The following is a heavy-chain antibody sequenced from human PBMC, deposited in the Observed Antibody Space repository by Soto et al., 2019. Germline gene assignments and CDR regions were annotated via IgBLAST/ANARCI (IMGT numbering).Heavy chain of an antibody. V-gene: IGHV4-30-2*01. CDR2: IYHSGST. CDR3: ARGGIVVVPAPFDY. CDR1: GGSISSGGYS. Sequence: PSETLSLTCAVSGGSISSGGYSWSWIRQPPGKGLEWIGYIYHSGSTYYNPSLKSRVTISVDRSKNQFSLKLSSVTAADTAVYYCARGGIVVVPAPFDYWGQGTLVTVSS. J-gene: IGHJ4*02. D-gene: IGHD2-2*01.